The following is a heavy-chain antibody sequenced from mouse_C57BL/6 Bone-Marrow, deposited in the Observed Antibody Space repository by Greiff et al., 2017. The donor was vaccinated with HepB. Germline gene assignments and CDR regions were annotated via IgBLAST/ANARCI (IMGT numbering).Heavy chain of an antibody. CDR2: INPNNGGT. CDR1: GYTFTDYY. Sequence: EVQLQQSGPELVKPGASVKISCKASGYTFTDYYMNWVKQSHGKSLEWIGDINPNNGGTSYNQKFKGKATLTVDKSSSTAYMELRSLTSEDSAVYYCARDSSGHYWGQGTTLTVSS. D-gene: IGHD3-2*02. V-gene: IGHV1-26*01. J-gene: IGHJ2*01. CDR3: ARDSSGHY.